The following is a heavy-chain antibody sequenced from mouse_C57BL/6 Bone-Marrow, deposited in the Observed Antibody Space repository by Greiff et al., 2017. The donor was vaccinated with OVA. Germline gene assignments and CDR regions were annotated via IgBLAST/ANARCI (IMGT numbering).Heavy chain of an antibody. CDR3: AREALLRDWYFDV. CDR2: FDPSDSYT. CDR1: GYTFTSYW. J-gene: IGHJ1*03. V-gene: IGHV1-50*01. Sequence: QVQLKQPGAELVKPGASVKLSCKASGYTFTSYWMQWVKQRPGQGLEWIGEFDPSDSYTNYNQKFKGKATLTVDTSSSTAYMQLSSLTSEDSAVYYCAREALLRDWYFDVWGTGTTVTVSS. D-gene: IGHD1-1*01.